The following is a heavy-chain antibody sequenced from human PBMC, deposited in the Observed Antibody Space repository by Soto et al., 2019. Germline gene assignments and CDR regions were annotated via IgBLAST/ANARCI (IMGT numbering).Heavy chain of an antibody. D-gene: IGHD3-9*01. J-gene: IGHJ4*02. CDR2: ISGHNGNT. Sequence: ASVKVSCKASGYTFTSYGISWVRQAPGQGREWMGWISGHNGNTKYAQKVQGRVTMTTDTFTSTAYMELRSLRTDDTAFYYCARDNEILTGYPDYWGQGTLVTVSS. CDR1: GYTFTSYG. CDR3: ARDNEILTGYPDY. V-gene: IGHV1-18*04.